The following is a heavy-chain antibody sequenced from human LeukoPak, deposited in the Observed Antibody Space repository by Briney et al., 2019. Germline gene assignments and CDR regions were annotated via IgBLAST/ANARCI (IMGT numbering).Heavy chain of an antibody. Sequence: QSGGSLRLSCAASGFTFSSYAMSWVRQAPGKGLEWVSAISGSRGSTYFADSVKGRFTISRDNSKNTLYLQMNSLRAEDTAIHYCAKALEWLPLDFDFWGQGTLVTVSS. J-gene: IGHJ4*02. D-gene: IGHD3-3*01. V-gene: IGHV3-23*01. CDR2: ISGSRGST. CDR1: GFTFSSYA. CDR3: AKALEWLPLDFDF.